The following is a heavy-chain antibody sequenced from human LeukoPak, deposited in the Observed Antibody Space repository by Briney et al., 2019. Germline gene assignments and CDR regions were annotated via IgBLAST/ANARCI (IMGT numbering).Heavy chain of an antibody. V-gene: IGHV3-20*04. CDR3: ARDLLHSYGSFDY. CDR2: INWNGGST. D-gene: IGHD5-18*01. CDR1: GFTFSTYW. J-gene: IGHJ4*02. Sequence: GGSLRLSCAASGFTFSTYWMSWVRQAPGKGLEWVSGINWNGGSTGYADSVKGRFTISRDNAKNSLYLQMNSLRAEDTALYYCARDLLHSYGSFDYWGQGTLVTVSS.